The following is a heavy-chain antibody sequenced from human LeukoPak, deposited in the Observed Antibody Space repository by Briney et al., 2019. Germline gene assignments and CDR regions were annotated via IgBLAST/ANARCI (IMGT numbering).Heavy chain of an antibody. J-gene: IGHJ4*02. CDR3: AREYTTRYYFDY. CDR1: GFTFSSYA. Sequence: GGSLRLSCAASGFTFSSYAMHWVRQAPGKGLEWVAVISYDGSNKYYADSVKGRFTISRDNSKNTLYPQMNSLRAEDTAVYYCAREYTTRYYFDYWGQGTLVTVSS. V-gene: IGHV3-30-3*01. D-gene: IGHD1-26*01. CDR2: ISYDGSNK.